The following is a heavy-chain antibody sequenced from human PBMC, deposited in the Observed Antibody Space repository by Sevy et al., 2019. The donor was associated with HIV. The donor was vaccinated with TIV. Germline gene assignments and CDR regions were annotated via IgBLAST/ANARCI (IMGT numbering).Heavy chain of an antibody. J-gene: IGHJ2*01. CDR2: FYSTGST. Sequence: SETLSLTCNVSGGSISSSSYYWGWIRQPPGKGLKWIGSFYSTGSTSYNPSLSSRVTVSADTSKNLFSLKLDSVSAAVTAVYYCATYRASGWDAGPGGYFDLWGRGTLVTVS. CDR1: GGSISSSSYY. D-gene: IGHD6-19*01. CDR3: ATYRASGWDAGPGGYFDL. V-gene: IGHV4-39*01.